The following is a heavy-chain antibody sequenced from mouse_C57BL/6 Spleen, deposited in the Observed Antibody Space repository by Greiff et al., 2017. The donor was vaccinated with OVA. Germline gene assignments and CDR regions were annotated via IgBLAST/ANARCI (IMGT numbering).Heavy chain of an antibody. CDR1: GYAFSSSW. CDR3: AREDYGGGGFAY. D-gene: IGHD1-1*01. Sequence: QVQLQQPGPELVKPGASVKISCKASGYAFSSSWMNWVKQRPGKGLEWIGRIYPGDGDTNYNGKFKGKATLTADKSSSTAYMQLSSLTSEDSAVYFCAREDYGGGGFAYWGQGTMVTVSA. CDR2: IYPGDGDT. V-gene: IGHV1-82*01. J-gene: IGHJ3*01.